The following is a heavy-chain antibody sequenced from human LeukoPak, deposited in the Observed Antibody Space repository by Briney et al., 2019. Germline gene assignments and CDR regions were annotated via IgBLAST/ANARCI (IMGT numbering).Heavy chain of an antibody. CDR1: GFTFSSYW. CDR2: INSDGSNT. CDR3: ARDRLVTRRVRTYDAFDI. Sequence: PGGSLRLSCAASGFTFSSYWMHWVRHAPGKGLVWVSRINSDGSNTSYADSVKGRFTNSRDNAKNTLYLQMNSLRDDDTAVYYCARDRLVTRRVRTYDAFDIWGQGTMVTVSS. J-gene: IGHJ3*02. V-gene: IGHV3-74*01. D-gene: IGHD4-23*01.